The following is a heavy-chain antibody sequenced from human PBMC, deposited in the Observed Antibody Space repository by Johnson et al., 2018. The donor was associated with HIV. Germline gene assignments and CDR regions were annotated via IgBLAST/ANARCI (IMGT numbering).Heavy chain of an antibody. J-gene: IGHJ3*02. Sequence: KGLEWVSVIYSGGYTYSADSVKGRFTISRDNSKNTLYLQMNSLRVEDTAVYYCARLEELLRAFDIWGQGTMVTVSS. CDR2: IYSGGYT. D-gene: IGHD1-26*01. CDR3: ARLEELLRAFDI. V-gene: IGHV3-66*02.